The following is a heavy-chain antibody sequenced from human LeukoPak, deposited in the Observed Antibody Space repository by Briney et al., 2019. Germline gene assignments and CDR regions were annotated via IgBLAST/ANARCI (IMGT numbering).Heavy chain of an antibody. CDR1: GFTFSSYG. J-gene: IGHJ4*02. V-gene: IGHV3-30*02. Sequence: PGGSLRLSCAASGFTFSSYGMHWVRQAPGKGLEWVAFIRYDGSNKYYADSVKGRFTISRDNSKNTLYLQMNGLRAEDTAVYYCAKDRWLYGSGSGSDYWGQGTLVTVSS. D-gene: IGHD3-10*01. CDR2: IRYDGSNK. CDR3: AKDRWLYGSGSGSDY.